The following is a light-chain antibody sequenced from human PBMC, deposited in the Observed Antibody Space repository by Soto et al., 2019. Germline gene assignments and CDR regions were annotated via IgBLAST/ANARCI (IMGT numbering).Light chain of an antibody. J-gene: IGKJ2*01. Sequence: DIQMTQSPSTLSASVGDRVTITCRASQSISSWLAWYQQKPGKAPKVLIYDASSLESGVPSRFSGSGSGTEFTLTIRSLQPDDFATFYCQQYNSYPYTFCQGTKLEIK. V-gene: IGKV1-5*01. CDR2: DAS. CDR1: QSISSW. CDR3: QQYNSYPYT.